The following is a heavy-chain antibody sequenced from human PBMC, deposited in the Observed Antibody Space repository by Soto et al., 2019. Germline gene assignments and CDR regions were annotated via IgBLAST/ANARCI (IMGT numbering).Heavy chain of an antibody. D-gene: IGHD3-16*02. CDR3: ARQGGYDYVWGSYRLFDY. V-gene: IGHV5-10-1*01. J-gene: IGHJ4*02. Sequence: GESLKISCKGSGYSFTSYWISWVRQMPGKGLEWMGRIDPSDSYTNYSPSFQGHATISADKSISTAYLQWSSLKASDTAMYYCARQGGYDYVWGSYRLFDYWGQGTLVTVSS. CDR2: IDPSDSYT. CDR1: GYSFTSYW.